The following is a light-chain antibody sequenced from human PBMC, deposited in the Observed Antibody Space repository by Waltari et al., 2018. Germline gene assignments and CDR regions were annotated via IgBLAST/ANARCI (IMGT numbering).Light chain of an antibody. CDR3: QHYVRLPAT. CDR1: QSLSRA. Sequence: EIELTQSPDTLSLSPGERATLSCRASQSLSRALAWYQQKPGQAPRLLIYDASRRATGIPDRFSGSGSGTDFSLTITRLEPEDFAVYYCQHYVRLPATFGQGTKVEIK. V-gene: IGKV3-20*01. CDR2: DAS. J-gene: IGKJ1*01.